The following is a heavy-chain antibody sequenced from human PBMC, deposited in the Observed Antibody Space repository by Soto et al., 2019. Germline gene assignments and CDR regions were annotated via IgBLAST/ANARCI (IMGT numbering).Heavy chain of an antibody. J-gene: IGHJ4*02. CDR1: GYIFTSYW. Sequence: PVESLKISCQGSGYIFTSYWICCVLQRPGKGLEWMGRINPSDSYTTYSPSFQGHATISTDKSFSTAYLQWSGLKASDTAMYYCARLGYCTGTSCYTFDSWGQGTLVTVSS. CDR2: INPSDSYT. D-gene: IGHD2-2*02. V-gene: IGHV5-10-1*01. CDR3: ARLGYCTGTSCYTFDS.